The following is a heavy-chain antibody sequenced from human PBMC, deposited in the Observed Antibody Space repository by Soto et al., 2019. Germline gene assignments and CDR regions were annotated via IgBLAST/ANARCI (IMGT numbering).Heavy chain of an antibody. Sequence: GGSLRLSCAASGFTFGTYWMSWVRQAPGKGLQWVANINQYGSERFYVDSVNGRFTVSRDNAKNSLYLQMNSLRVEDTAIYYCVRNWRWELVSFDYWGQGTLVTVSS. CDR1: GFTFGTYW. J-gene: IGHJ4*02. CDR2: INQYGSER. V-gene: IGHV3-7*03. D-gene: IGHD1-26*01. CDR3: VRNWRWELVSFDY.